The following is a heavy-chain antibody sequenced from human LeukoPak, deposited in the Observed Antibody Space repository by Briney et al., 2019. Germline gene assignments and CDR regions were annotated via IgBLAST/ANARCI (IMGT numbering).Heavy chain of an antibody. Sequence: AASVKVSCKASGYTFTSYGISWVRQAPGQGLEWMGWISAYNGNTNYAQKLQGRVTMTTDTSTSTAYMELRSLRSDDTAVYYCARDKTSGSGLYGGGDYWGQGTLVTVSS. CDR1: GYTFTSYG. D-gene: IGHD5-12*01. CDR3: ARDKTSGSGLYGGGDY. V-gene: IGHV1-18*01. J-gene: IGHJ4*02. CDR2: ISAYNGNT.